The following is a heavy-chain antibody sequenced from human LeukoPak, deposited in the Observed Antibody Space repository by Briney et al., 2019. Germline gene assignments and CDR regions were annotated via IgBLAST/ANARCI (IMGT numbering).Heavy chain of an antibody. J-gene: IGHJ4*02. D-gene: IGHD2-2*01. CDR3: ARRYCSSTSCCEFDY. V-gene: IGHV3-53*01. Sequence: PGGSLRLSCAASGFTVSSNYMSWVRQAPGKGLEWVSVIYSGGSTYYADSVKGRFTISRDNSKNTLYLQMNSLRAEDTAVYYCARRYCSSTSCCEFDYWGQGTLVTVS. CDR2: IYSGGST. CDR1: GFTVSSNY.